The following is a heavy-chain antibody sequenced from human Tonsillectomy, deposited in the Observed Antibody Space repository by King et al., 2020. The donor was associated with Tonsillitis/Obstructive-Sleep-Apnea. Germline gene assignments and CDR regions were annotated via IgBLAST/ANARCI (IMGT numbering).Heavy chain of an antibody. V-gene: IGHV1-58*01. Sequence: QLVQSGPEVKKPGTSVKVSCKASGFTFTSSAVQWGRQARGQRLEWIGWIVFGSGNTNYAQKFQERVTITREMSTSTAYMELSSLRSEDTAVYYCAADLGAEYCSSTSCYEGALGYWGQGTLVTVSS. CDR2: IVFGSGNT. CDR3: AADLGAEYCSSTSCYEGALGY. J-gene: IGHJ4*02. D-gene: IGHD2-2*01. CDR1: GFTFTSSA.